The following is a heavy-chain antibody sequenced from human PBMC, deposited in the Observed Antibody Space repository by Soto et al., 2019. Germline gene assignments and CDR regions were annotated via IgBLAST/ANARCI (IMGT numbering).Heavy chain of an antibody. Sequence: PSETLSLTCTVSGVSISGGYYWSWIRQHPGKGLEWIGYIYYGGSTSYDPSLKSRVTISLDTSNNRFSLKMSSVTAADTAVYYCARARTYGYDWGQGTLVTVSS. CDR1: GVSISGGYY. CDR3: ARARTYGYD. V-gene: IGHV4-31*03. J-gene: IGHJ4*02. D-gene: IGHD5-18*01. CDR2: IYYGGST.